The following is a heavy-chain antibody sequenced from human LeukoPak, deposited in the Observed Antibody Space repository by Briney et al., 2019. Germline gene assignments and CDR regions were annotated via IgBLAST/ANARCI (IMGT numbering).Heavy chain of an antibody. J-gene: IGHJ4*02. CDR2: INSDGSST. CDR3: ARVKCYYGSGSYYIPRGVYYFDY. CDR1: RFTFSSYW. V-gene: IGHV3-74*01. Sequence: GGSLRLSCAASRFTFSSYWMHWVRQAPGKGLVWVPRINSDGSSTNYADSVKGRFTISRDNAKNTLYLQMNSLRAEDTAVYYCARVKCYYGSGSYYIPRGVYYFDYWGQGTLVTVSS. D-gene: IGHD3-10*01.